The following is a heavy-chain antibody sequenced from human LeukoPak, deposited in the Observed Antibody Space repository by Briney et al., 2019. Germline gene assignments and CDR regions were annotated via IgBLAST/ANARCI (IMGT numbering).Heavy chain of an antibody. CDR3: VKDKYPVVVAATLDY. D-gene: IGHD2-15*01. CDR1: GFTFSNYA. V-gene: IGHV3-64D*09. Sequence: GGSLRLSCSASGFTFSNYAMHWVRQAPGKGLEYDSAISSNGGSTYYADSVKGRFIISRDNSKNTLYLQMSSLRAEDTAVYYCVKDKYPVVVAATLDYWGQGTLVTVSS. J-gene: IGHJ4*02. CDR2: ISSNGGST.